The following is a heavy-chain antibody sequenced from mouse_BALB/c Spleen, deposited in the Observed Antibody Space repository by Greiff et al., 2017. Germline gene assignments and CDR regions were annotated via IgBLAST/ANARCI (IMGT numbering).Heavy chain of an antibody. CDR3: AFTTVDYAMDY. CDR1: GFNIKDYY. CDR2: IDPENGNT. J-gene: IGHJ4*01. D-gene: IGHD1-1*01. Sequence: EVQLQQSGAELVRPGALVKLSCKASGFNIKDYYMHWVKQRPEQGLEWIGWIDPENGNTIYDPKFQGKASITADTSSNTAYLQLSSLTSEDTAVYYCAFTTVDYAMDYWGQGTSVTVSS. V-gene: IGHV14-1*02.